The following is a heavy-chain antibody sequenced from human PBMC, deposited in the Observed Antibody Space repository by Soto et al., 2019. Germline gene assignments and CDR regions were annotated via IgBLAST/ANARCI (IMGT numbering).Heavy chain of an antibody. CDR2: ISAYNGNT. J-gene: IGHJ4*02. V-gene: IGHV1-18*01. Sequence: ASVKVSCKASGYTFTSYGISWVRQAPGQGLEWMGWISAYNGNTNYAQKLQGRVTMTTDTSTSTAYMELRSLRSDDTAVGYCARERGGAQLVRGWDYWGQGTLVTVSS. D-gene: IGHD6-6*01. CDR1: GYTFTSYG. CDR3: ARERGGAQLVRGWDY.